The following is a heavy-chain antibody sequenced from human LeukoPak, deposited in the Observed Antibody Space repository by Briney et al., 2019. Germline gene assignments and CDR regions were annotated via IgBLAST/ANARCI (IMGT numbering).Heavy chain of an antibody. CDR3: ARDHRASSFEYYYDSSGYQDDY. D-gene: IGHD3-22*01. Sequence: ASVKVSCKASGYTFTGYYMHWVRQAPGQGLEWMGWINPNSGGTNYAQKFQGRVTMTRDTSISTAYMELSRLRSDDTAVYYCARDHRASSFEYYYDSSGYQDDYWGQGTLVTVSS. J-gene: IGHJ4*02. CDR2: INPNSGGT. CDR1: GYTFTGYY. V-gene: IGHV1-2*02.